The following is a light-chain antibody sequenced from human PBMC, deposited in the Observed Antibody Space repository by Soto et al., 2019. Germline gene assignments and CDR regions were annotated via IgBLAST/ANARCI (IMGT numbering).Light chain of an antibody. V-gene: IGLV2-14*03. CDR2: DVS. Sequence: QSVLTQPASVSGSPGQSITISCTGTSSDVGGYNFVSWYQQHPGKAPKLMIHDVSNRPSGVSNRFSGSKSGNTASLTISGLQAEDEADYYCSSYTVNSTPSYVFGTGTKLTVL. CDR3: SSYTVNSTPSYV. J-gene: IGLJ1*01. CDR1: SSDVGGYNF.